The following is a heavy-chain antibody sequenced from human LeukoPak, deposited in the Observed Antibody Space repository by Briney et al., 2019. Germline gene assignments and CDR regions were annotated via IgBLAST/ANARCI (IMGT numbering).Heavy chain of an antibody. V-gene: IGHV4-59*01. CDR2: ISYSGRT. Sequence: SETLSLTCSVSGDSISRSYWSWIRQAPGKGLEWIGYISYSGRTKYHPSLKSRVPISLGTSNNQISLKLSSVTAADTAIYYCARDPFDFSQSTAYWYFDVWGRGALVTVSS. J-gene: IGHJ2*01. CDR3: ARDPFDFSQSTAYWYFDV. CDR1: GDSISRSY. D-gene: IGHD3/OR15-3a*01.